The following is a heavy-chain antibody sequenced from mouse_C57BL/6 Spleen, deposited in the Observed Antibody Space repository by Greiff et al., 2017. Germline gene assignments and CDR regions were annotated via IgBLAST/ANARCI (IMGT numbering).Heavy chain of an antibody. D-gene: IGHD1-1*01. CDR1: GYTFTDYY. V-gene: IGHV1-76*01. J-gene: IGHJ3*01. CDR3: ASLGPPCSSYVY. CDR2: IYPGSGNT. Sequence: QVHVKQSGAELVRPGASVKLSCKASGYTFTDYYINWVKQRPGQGLEWIARIYPGSGNTYYNEKFKGKATLTAEKSSSTAYMQLSSLTSEDSAVYFCASLGPPCSSYVYWGQGTLVTVSA.